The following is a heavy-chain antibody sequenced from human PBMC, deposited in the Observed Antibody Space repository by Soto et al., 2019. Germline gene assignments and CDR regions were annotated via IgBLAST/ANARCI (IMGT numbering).Heavy chain of an antibody. D-gene: IGHD2-15*01. Sequence: SETLSLTCTVSGDSISSSSYYWGWIRQPPGKGLEWIGSIYYSGSTYYNPSLKSRVTISVDRSKNQFSLKLSSVTAADTAVYYCARGQVVAAQHWGQGTLVTVS. J-gene: IGHJ4*02. V-gene: IGHV4-39*07. CDR1: GDSISSSSYY. CDR2: IYYSGST. CDR3: ARGQVVAAQH.